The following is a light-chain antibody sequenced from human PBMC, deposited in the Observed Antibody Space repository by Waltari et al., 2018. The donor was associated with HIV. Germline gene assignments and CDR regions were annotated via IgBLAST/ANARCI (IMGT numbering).Light chain of an antibody. CDR2: DVN. V-gene: IGLV2-14*03. CDR3: SSYITTGTIL. CDR1: SSDIGPYNH. Sequence: QSALTQPASVSGSLGQSITISCIGSSSDIGPYNHVSWYQQYPDNPPLLLIRDVNTRHSGIPFRFSASKSGKTATLTISGLQAEDEADYYCSSYITTGTILFGGGTKVTVL. J-gene: IGLJ3*02.